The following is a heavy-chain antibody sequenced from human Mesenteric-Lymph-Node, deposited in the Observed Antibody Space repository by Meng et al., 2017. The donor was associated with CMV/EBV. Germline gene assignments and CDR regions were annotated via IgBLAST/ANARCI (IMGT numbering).Heavy chain of an antibody. V-gene: IGHV3-48*04. Sequence: GESLKISCAASGFTFSTFSMNWVRQAPGKGLEWISYITSSSATIYHSDSVKGRFTISRDNAKNSLYLQMNSLRAEDTAVYYCARRRYSGSSLIDFWGQGTLVTVSS. CDR3: ARRRYSGSSLIDF. J-gene: IGHJ4*02. CDR2: ITSSSATI. D-gene: IGHD6-6*01. CDR1: GFTFSTFS.